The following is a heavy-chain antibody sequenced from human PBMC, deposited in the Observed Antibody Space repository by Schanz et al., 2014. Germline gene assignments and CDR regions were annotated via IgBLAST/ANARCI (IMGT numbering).Heavy chain of an antibody. J-gene: IGHJ6*02. CDR2: ISANDYDT. CDR3: VKDLQRELLRDDHYYGMDV. Sequence: EVFLVESGGGLVQPGGSLRLSCAASGFAFSSFALSWVRQSPGKGLEWVSAISANDYDTYYATSVKGRFTVSRDNSKNTVYLQMNSLRAEDTAVYYCVKDLQRELLRDDHYYGMDVWGQGTTVTVSS. CDR1: GFAFSSFA. V-gene: IGHV3-23*04. D-gene: IGHD1-26*01.